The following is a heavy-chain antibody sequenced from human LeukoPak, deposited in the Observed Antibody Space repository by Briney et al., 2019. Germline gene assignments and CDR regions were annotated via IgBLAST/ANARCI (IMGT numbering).Heavy chain of an antibody. V-gene: IGHV4-4*07. CDR2: IYSSGST. CDR1: GGSISSYY. J-gene: IGHJ4*02. Sequence: PSETLSLTCTVSGGSISSYYWSWIRQPAGKGLECIGRIYSSGSTNYNPSLKSRVTMSVDTSKNQFSLKLSSVTAADTAVYYCAKQQLVRCFDYWGQGTLVTVSS. CDR3: AKQQLVRCFDY. D-gene: IGHD6-13*01.